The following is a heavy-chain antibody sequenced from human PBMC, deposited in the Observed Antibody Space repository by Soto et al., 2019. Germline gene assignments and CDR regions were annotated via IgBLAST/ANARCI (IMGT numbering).Heavy chain of an antibody. V-gene: IGHV3-23*01. Sequence: QLLESGGGLVQPGESLSLSCAASGFSFSSYGMSWVRQAPGKGLEWVSVISGRGGSTYYADSVRGRFTISRDNSKNTLYVQMNSLRAEDTAVYYCAITLHKWNSNPDYWGRGTLVTVSS. J-gene: IGHJ4*02. CDR3: AITLHKWNSNPDY. CDR1: GFSFSSYG. CDR2: ISGRGGST. D-gene: IGHD1-7*01.